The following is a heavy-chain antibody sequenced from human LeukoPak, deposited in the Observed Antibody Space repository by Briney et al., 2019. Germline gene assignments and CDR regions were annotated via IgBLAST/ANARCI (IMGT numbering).Heavy chain of an antibody. Sequence: ASVKVSCKASGYTFTGYYMHWVRQAPGQGLEWMGWINPNSGGTNYAQKFQGRVTMTRDTSISTAYMELSRLRSDDTAVYYCARDRTKTTVIWYFDLWGRGTLVTVSS. D-gene: IGHD4-17*01. CDR3: ARDRTKTTVIWYFDL. CDR1: GYTFTGYY. V-gene: IGHV1-2*02. CDR2: INPNSGGT. J-gene: IGHJ2*01.